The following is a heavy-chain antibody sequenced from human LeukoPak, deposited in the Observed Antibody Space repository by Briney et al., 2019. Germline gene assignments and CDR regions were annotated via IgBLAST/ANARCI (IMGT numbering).Heavy chain of an antibody. V-gene: IGHV4-4*07. J-gene: IGHJ4*02. CDR2: IYTSGST. D-gene: IGHD2-8*01. CDR3: ARVTLLVDGFDY. Sequence: SETLSLACTVSGGSISSYYWSWIRQPAGKGLEWIGRIYTSGSTNYNPSRKSRGTMSVDTSKNQFSLKLSSVTAADTAVYYCARVTLLVDGFDYWGQGTLVTVSS. CDR1: GGSISSYY.